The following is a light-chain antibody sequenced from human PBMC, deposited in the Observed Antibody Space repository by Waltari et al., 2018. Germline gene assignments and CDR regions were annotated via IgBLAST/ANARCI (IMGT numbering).Light chain of an antibody. Sequence: QSVLTQPPSASGTPGQRVTISCSGSSSNIGDNVVNWYQQLPGKAPKLLIYRYDPRPSAVPDRFSASKSGTSASLAIIGLQSEDEADYYCAAWDDRMNGHWVFGGGTKVTVL. J-gene: IGLJ3*02. CDR3: AAWDDRMNGHWV. V-gene: IGLV1-44*01. CDR1: SSNIGDNV. CDR2: RYD.